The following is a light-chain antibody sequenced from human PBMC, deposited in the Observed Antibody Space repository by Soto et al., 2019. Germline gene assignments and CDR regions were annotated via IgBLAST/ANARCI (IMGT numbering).Light chain of an antibody. CDR3: CSYAGSDTYV. Sequence: QSVLTQPASVSGSPGQSITISCTGTSSDVGSYNLVSWYQQHPGKAPKLMIYEVSKRPSGVSNRFSGSKSGNTASLTISGPQAEDEADYYCCSYAGSDTYVFGTGTKVTVL. CDR1: SSDVGSYNL. J-gene: IGLJ1*01. V-gene: IGLV2-23*02. CDR2: EVS.